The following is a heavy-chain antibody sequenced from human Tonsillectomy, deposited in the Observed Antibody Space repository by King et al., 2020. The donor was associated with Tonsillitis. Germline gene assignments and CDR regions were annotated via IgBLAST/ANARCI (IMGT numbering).Heavy chain of an antibody. CDR3: ARDILYPGSCVYFDF. J-gene: IGHJ4*02. Sequence: VQLVESGGGLVQPGGSLRLSCAASGFTFSSFWMSWVRQAPGKGLEWLANINQDGTDNYYVDSVKGRFTISRDNAKHSLYLQLNSLRAEDTAVYYCARDILYPGSCVYFDFWGQGTLVTVSS. V-gene: IGHV3-7*03. CDR1: GFTFSSFW. D-gene: IGHD3-10*01. CDR2: INQDGTDN.